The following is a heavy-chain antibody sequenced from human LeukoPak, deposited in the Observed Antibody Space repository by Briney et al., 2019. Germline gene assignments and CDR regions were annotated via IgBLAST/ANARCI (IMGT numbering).Heavy chain of an antibody. CDR1: GFSFSSYG. Sequence: QTGGSLRLSCAGSGFSFSSYGMHWVRQAPGKGLEWVAFIPYDVSDKYYADSVKGRFTISRDNSNNTLTLHMNSLRTEDTSIYFCAKGAWAADGPMGNNFASWGQGSLVTVSS. CDR3: AKGAWAADGPMGNNFAS. D-gene: IGHD6-13*01. CDR2: IPYDVSDK. J-gene: IGHJ4*02. V-gene: IGHV3-30*02.